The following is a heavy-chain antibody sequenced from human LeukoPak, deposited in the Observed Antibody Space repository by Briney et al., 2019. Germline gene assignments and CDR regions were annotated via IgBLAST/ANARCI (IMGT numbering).Heavy chain of an antibody. V-gene: IGHV4-39*02. J-gene: IGHJ6*02. CDR1: GGSISSSSYY. Sequence: SETLSLTCTVSGGSISSSSYYWGWIRQPPGKGLEWIGSIYYSGSTYYNPSLKSRVTISVDTSKNQFSLKLSSVTAADTAVYYCARESAYCGGDCYRSYYYYGMDVWGQGTTVTVSS. CDR2: IYYSGST. CDR3: ARESAYCGGDCYRSYYYYGMDV. D-gene: IGHD2-21*02.